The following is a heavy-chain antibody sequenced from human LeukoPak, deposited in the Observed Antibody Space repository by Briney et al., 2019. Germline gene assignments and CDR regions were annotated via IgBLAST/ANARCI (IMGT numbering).Heavy chain of an antibody. CDR3: ARGGGCTWPPYYFDY. V-gene: IGHV3-20*04. J-gene: IGHJ4*02. Sequence: GGSLRLSCAASGFTFDNYGLSWVRQTPGKGLEWVGGINWNGDSTGYADSVKGRFTISRDNAKNSLYLQMNSLRPEDTAFYYCARGGGCTWPPYYFDYWGQGTLVTVSS. CDR1: GFTFDNYG. D-gene: IGHD4/OR15-4a*01. CDR2: INWNGDST.